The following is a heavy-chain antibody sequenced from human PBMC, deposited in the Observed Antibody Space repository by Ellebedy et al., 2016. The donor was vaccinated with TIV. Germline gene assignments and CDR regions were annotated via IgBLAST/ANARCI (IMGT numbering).Heavy chain of an antibody. D-gene: IGHD2-15*01. J-gene: IGHJ4*02. CDR2: INPLGSQK. Sequence: GESLKISCVDSGPIFSHNWMSWVRQAPGKGLEWVAKINPLGSQKSYVDSVKGRFTISSDNAENSLFLEMNSLSVEDTAVYYCAAEAWWRLDSWGQGTLVTVSS. CDR1: GPIFSHNW. CDR3: AAEAWWRLDS. V-gene: IGHV3-7*01.